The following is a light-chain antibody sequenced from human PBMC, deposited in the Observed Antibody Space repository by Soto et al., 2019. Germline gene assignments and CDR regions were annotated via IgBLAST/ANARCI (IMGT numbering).Light chain of an antibody. J-gene: IGKJ2*01. Sequence: EIVLTQSPGTLSLSPGERATLSCRASQSVSSSYLAWYQQKPGQAPRLLIYGASSRATGIPDRFSGSGSGTDFTLTISRLEPEDFAVYYCQQYGSSPVYTFGQGTEQEIK. V-gene: IGKV3-20*01. CDR3: QQYGSSPVYT. CDR2: GAS. CDR1: QSVSSSY.